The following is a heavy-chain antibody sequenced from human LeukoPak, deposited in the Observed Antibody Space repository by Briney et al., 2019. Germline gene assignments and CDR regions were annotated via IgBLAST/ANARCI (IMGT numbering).Heavy chain of an antibody. Sequence: ASVNVSCTASGYTFTSYYMHWVRQAPGQGLEWMGIINPSGSSTNYAQKIQGRVTMNRDMSTSTVYMELSSLRSEDTAMYYCARALPHRRLMDTTMEQHWFDPWGQGTLVTVSS. CDR2: INPSGSST. CDR3: ARALPHRRLMDTTMEQHWFDP. CDR1: GYTFTSYY. J-gene: IGHJ5*02. V-gene: IGHV1-46*01. D-gene: IGHD5-18*01.